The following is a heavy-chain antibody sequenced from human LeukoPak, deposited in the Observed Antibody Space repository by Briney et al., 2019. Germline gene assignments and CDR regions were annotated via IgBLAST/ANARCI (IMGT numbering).Heavy chain of an antibody. D-gene: IGHD3-3*01. CDR3: ARVGSEWLPRGYFDY. CDR1: GGSISSSSYY. J-gene: IGHJ4*02. V-gene: IGHV4-39*07. Sequence: PSETLSLTCTVSGGSISSSSYYWGWIRQPPGKGLEWIGSIYHSGSTYYNPSLKSRVTISVDTSKNQFSLKLSSVTAADTAVYYCARVGSEWLPRGYFDYWGQGTLVTVSS. CDR2: IYHSGST.